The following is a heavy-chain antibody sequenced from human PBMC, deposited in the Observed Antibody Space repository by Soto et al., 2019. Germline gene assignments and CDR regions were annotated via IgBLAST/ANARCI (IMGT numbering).Heavy chain of an antibody. V-gene: IGHV4-31*03. CDR2: IYYSGST. CDR1: GGSISSGGHY. CDR3: ASNGELMVRGQYFDY. Sequence: QVQLQESGPGLVKPSQTLSLTCTVSGGSISSGGHYWSLIRQHPGKGLEWIGYIYYSGSTYYNPSLKSRVTISVDTSKNQFSLRLSSVTAADTAVYYCASNGELMVRGQYFDYWGQGTLVTVSA. J-gene: IGHJ4*02. D-gene: IGHD3-10*01.